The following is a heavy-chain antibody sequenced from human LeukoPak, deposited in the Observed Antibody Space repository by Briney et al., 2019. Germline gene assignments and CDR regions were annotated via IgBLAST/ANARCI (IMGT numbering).Heavy chain of an antibody. D-gene: IGHD1-1*01. CDR3: AKVEGRPRPYFDY. CDR1: GFTFSNFG. J-gene: IGHJ4*02. CDR2: ISRSGGST. V-gene: IGHV3-23*01. Sequence: PGGSLRLSCAASGFTFSNFGMSWVRQAPGKGLEWVSAISRSGGSTYYADSVKGRFTISRDNSKNTLYLQMNSLRAEDTAVYYCAKVEGRPRPYFDYWGQGTLVTVSS.